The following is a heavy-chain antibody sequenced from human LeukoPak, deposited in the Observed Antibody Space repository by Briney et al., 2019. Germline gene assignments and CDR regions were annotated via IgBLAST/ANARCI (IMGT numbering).Heavy chain of an antibody. D-gene: IGHD3-9*01. CDR2: INPSGGST. V-gene: IGHV1-46*01. Sequence: ASVKVSCKASGYTFTSYYMHWVRQAPGQGLEWMGIINPSGGSTSYAQKLQGRVTMTTDTSTSTAYMELRSLRSDDTAVYYCARDSFYYDILTGYYPTDYWGQGTLVTVSS. CDR3: ARDSFYYDILTGYYPTDY. J-gene: IGHJ4*02. CDR1: GYTFTSYY.